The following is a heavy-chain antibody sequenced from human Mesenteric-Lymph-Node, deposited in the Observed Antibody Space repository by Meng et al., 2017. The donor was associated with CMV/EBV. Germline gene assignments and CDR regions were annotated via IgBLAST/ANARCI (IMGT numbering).Heavy chain of an antibody. D-gene: IGHD5-12*01. Sequence: CKASGDSFTDYPLKWVRQVAGQRLEWMGWINPVNGNTKHSQKIQGRVTITRDTSANTAYMEPSSLRSEDTAIYYCTRGGNTAYAHFDYWGQGTLVTVSS. J-gene: IGHJ4*02. CDR2: INPVNGNT. CDR3: TRGGNTAYAHFDY. CDR1: GDSFTDYP. V-gene: IGHV1-3*01.